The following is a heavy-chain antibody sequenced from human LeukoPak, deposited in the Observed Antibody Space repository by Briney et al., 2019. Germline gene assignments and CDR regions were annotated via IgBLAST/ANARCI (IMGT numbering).Heavy chain of an antibody. CDR3: ARGRGYYDILTGYFPFGY. V-gene: IGHV4-34*01. J-gene: IGHJ4*02. Sequence: PSETLSLTCAVYGGSFSGYYWSWTRQPPGKGLEGIGEINHSGSTNYNPSLKSRVTISVDTSKNQFSLKLSSVTAADTAVYYCARGRGYYDILTGYFPFGYWGQGTLVTVSS. CDR2: INHSGST. D-gene: IGHD3-9*01. CDR1: GGSFSGYY.